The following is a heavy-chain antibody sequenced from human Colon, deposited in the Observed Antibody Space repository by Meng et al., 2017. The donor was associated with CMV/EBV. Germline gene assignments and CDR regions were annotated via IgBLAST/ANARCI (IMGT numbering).Heavy chain of an antibody. CDR2: INKSGLT. V-gene: IGHV4-39*01. CDR3: ARHTHAVSASGLEY. CDR1: GGAISNSGHF. D-gene: IGHD2-15*01. J-gene: IGHJ4*02. Sequence: SETLSLTCNVSGGAISNSGHFWGWIRQPPGKGLEWIGSINKSGLTFYRPSLESRITISMDTSRNLFSLIMASVTAEDTAVYYCARHTHAVSASGLEYWGQGTPVTVSS.